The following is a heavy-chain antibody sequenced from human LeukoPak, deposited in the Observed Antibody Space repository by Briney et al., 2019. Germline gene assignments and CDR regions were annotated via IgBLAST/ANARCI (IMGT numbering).Heavy chain of an antibody. Sequence: NPGGSLRLSCAASGFTFSDSYMSWIRQALGKGLEYISYISSSGSTIYYADSVKGRFTLSRDNAKNSLSLEMNSLRAEDTAVYYCARGKYSFDYWGQGTLVTVSS. J-gene: IGHJ4*02. CDR3: ARGKYSFDY. V-gene: IGHV3-11*01. CDR2: ISSSGSTI. CDR1: GFTFSDSY.